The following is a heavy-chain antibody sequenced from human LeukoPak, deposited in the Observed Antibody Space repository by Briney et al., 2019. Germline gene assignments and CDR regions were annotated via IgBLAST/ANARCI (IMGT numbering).Heavy chain of an antibody. V-gene: IGHV4-34*01. D-gene: IGHD1-1*01. J-gene: IGHJ6*03. CDR2: INHSGST. Sequence: PSETLSLTCAVYGGSFSGYYWSWIRQPPGKGLEWIGEINHSGSTNYNPSLKSRVTISVDTSKNQFSLKLTSVTAADTAIYYCARVSWFPGTSYYYMDVWGKGTTVTVSS. CDR3: ARVSWFPGTSYYYMDV. CDR1: GGSFSGYY.